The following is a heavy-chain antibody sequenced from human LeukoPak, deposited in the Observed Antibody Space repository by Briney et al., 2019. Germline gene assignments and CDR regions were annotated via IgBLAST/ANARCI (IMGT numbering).Heavy chain of an antibody. Sequence: GGSLRLSCAASEFTFSSYAMTWVRQAPGKGLEWVSGISGSGGSTYYADSVKGRFTISRDNSKNTLYLQVNSLRAEDTAIYYCAKVAARAIYYVMDVWGRGTTVTVSS. CDR2: ISGSGGST. V-gene: IGHV3-23*01. J-gene: IGHJ6*02. CDR3: AKVAARAIYYVMDV. CDR1: EFTFSSYA.